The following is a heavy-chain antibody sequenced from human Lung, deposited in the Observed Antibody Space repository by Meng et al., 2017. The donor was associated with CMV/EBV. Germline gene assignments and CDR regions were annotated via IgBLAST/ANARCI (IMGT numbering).Heavy chain of an antibody. D-gene: IGHD4-17*01. V-gene: IGHV1-69*05. CDR1: GGTYSTYG. J-gene: IGHJ4*02. CDR2: IITLFGTP. Sequence: XVXVSXXASGGTYSTYGISWVRQAPGQGLEWMGGIITLFGTPNYAQRFQGRVTITTDESTSTTYMELRSLRSEDTAVYYCARSLMTTVTTLGYWGQGTLVXVSS. CDR3: ARSLMTTVTTLGY.